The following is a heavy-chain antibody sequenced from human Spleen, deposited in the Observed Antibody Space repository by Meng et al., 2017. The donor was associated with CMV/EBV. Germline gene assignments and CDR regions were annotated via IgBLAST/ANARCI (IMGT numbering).Heavy chain of an antibody. CDR3: ARGNYYGSGSPRDDWIDP. Sequence: ASVKVSCKASGYTFTGYYMHWVRQAPGQGLEWMGWMNPNNGGTNYAQKFQGRVTMTRDTSISTDYMELSRLTSDDTAVYYCARGNYYGSGSPRDDWIDPWGQGTLVTVSS. CDR1: GYTFTGYY. D-gene: IGHD3-10*01. J-gene: IGHJ5*02. CDR2: MNPNNGGT. V-gene: IGHV1-2*02.